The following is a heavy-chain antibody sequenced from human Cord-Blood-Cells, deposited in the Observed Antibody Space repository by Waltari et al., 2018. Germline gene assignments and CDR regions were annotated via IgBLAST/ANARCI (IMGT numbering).Heavy chain of an antibody. D-gene: IGHD3-10*01. CDR3: ARGGPDLRERGYAFDI. Sequence: QVQLQQSGPGLVKHSQTLSLTCAISGASVSSTSAAWNWIRQSTLIGLEWLGRTYYRSKWYNDYAVSVKRRITISPDTSKNQFSLQLNSVTPEDTAVYDCARGGPDLRERGYAFDICGQGTMVTVSS. J-gene: IGHJ3*02. V-gene: IGHV6-1*01. CDR2: TYYRSKWYN. CDR1: GASVSSTSAA.